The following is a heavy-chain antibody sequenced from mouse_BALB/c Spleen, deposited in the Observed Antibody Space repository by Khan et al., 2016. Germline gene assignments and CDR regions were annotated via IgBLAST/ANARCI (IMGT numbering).Heavy chain of an antibody. V-gene: IGHV5-4*02. CDR3: ARTYGNYGYVEV. CDR1: VFTFSDYY. Sequence: EVELVESGGGLVKPGGSLKLSCAASVFTFSDYYMYWVRQPPGKRLEWVATISDGGSYTYYPASVKGRFTISRDNAKNNLYLQMSSLKSEDTAMYYWARTYGNYGYVEVWGAGTTVTVSS. D-gene: IGHD2-1*01. CDR2: ISDGGSYT. J-gene: IGHJ1*01.